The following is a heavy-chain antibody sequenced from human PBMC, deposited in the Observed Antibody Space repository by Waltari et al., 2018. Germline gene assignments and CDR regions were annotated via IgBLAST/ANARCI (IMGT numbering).Heavy chain of an antibody. V-gene: IGHV3-72*01. Sequence: EVQLVESGGGLVQPGGSLRLCCAASDFTWRCYEMDWVRQAPGKGLEWVGRSRNKGNSDSAEYAASVKDRFTISRDESKSSVYLYMSSLKSEDTAVYYCARDYWGSYEYWGQGSHVTVSS. CDR1: DFTWRCYE. CDR2: SRNKGNSDSA. J-gene: IGHJ4*02. D-gene: IGHD1-26*01. CDR3: ARDYWGSYEY.